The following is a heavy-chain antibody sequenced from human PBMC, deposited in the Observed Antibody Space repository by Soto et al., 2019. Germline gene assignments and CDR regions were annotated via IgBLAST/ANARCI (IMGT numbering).Heavy chain of an antibody. J-gene: IGHJ3*02. V-gene: IGHV4-30-4*01. Sequence: QVQLQESGPGLVKPSQTLSLTCTVSGGSISSGDYYWSWIRQPPGKGLEWIGYIYYSGSTYYKSSLKSRVIKSIDTSKNQFSLKLSSGTAADPGVYYCSRKGWPDGFDIWGQGAMVNVSS. CDR1: GGSISSGDYY. CDR2: IYYSGST. CDR3: SRKGWPDGFDI.